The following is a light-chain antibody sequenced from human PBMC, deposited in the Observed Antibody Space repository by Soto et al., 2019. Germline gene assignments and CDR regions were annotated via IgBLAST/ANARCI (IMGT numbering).Light chain of an antibody. Sequence: VMTQAPATLSVSPGERATLSCRASQTINDNVAWYQLKDGQVPRLVIYGASTRATDIPARFSGSGSGTEFTLTISSLQSEDFEEYHCQQYNNWPQTLGQGTKVDIK. CDR1: QTINDN. CDR3: QQYNNWPQT. CDR2: GAS. J-gene: IGKJ1*01. V-gene: IGKV3-15*01.